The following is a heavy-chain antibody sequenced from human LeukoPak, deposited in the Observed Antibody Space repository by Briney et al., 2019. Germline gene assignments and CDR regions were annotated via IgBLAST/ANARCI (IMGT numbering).Heavy chain of an antibody. CDR3: AKSNRYCDSASCYEAFDI. Sequence: SETLSLTCTVSGASISIYSWSWIRQPPGQGLEWIGYIYYSGSPNYNPSLKSRVTMSVDASKNQFSLKVSSVTAADTAVYYCAKSNRYCDSASCYEAFDIWGQGAMVTVSS. CDR1: GASISIYS. J-gene: IGHJ3*02. D-gene: IGHD2-2*01. V-gene: IGHV4-59*01. CDR2: IYYSGSP.